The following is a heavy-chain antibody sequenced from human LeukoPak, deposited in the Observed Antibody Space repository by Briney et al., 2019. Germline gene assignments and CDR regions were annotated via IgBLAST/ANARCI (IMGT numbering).Heavy chain of an antibody. CDR3: ARAMVRGARAVNWFDP. CDR2: IYYTGNT. D-gene: IGHD3-10*01. V-gene: IGHV4-30-4*01. CDR1: GGSISSSDYY. J-gene: IGHJ5*02. Sequence: PSGTLSLTCTVSGGSISSSDYYWSWLRQPPGQGLEWIGYIYYTGNTYYNPSLKSRVTISVDTSRNQFSLRLSSVTAADTAVYHCARAMVRGARAVNWFDPWGQGTLVTVSS.